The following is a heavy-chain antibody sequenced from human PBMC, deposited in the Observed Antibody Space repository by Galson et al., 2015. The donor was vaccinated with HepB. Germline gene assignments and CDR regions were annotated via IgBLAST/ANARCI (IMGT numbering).Heavy chain of an antibody. J-gene: IGHJ6*02. V-gene: IGHV1-69*13. CDR1: GGTFSSYA. Sequence: SVKVSCKASGGTFSSYAISWVRQAPGQGLEWMGGIIPIFGTANYAQKFQGRVTITADESTSTAYMELSSLRSEDTAVYYCAREDTVTTRNYYYYGMDVWGQGTTVTVSS. CDR3: AREDTVTTRNYYYYGMDV. CDR2: IIPIFGTA. D-gene: IGHD4-17*01.